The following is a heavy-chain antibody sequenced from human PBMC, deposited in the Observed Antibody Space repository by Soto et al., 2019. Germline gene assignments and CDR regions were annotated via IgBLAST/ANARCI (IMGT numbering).Heavy chain of an antibody. CDR2: IRSKAYGGTT. D-gene: IGHD1-20*01. V-gene: IGHV3-49*04. Sequence: GGSLRLSCTASGFTFGYYAMSWVRQAPGKGLEWVGFIRSKAYGGTTEYAASVKGRFTISRDDSKSIAYLQMNSLKTEDTAVYYCTREWYNWNYWGQGTLVTVSS. CDR3: TREWYNWNY. CDR1: GFTFGYYA. J-gene: IGHJ4*02.